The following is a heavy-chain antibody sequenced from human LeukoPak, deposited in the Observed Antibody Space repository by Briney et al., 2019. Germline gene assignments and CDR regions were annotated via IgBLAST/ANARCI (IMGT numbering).Heavy chain of an antibody. CDR1: GFTFSNYW. V-gene: IGHV3-7*02. CDR2: IKYGGREK. CDR3: ARAGCGGDCYSDD. D-gene: IGHD2-21*02. J-gene: IGHJ4*02. Sequence: GGSLRLSCAASGFTFSNYWMTWVRQAPGTGLEWVASIKYGGREKFYVDSVKGRFTISRDNSKNTLYLQMNNLRAEDTAVYYCARAGCGGDCYSDDWGQGALVTVSS.